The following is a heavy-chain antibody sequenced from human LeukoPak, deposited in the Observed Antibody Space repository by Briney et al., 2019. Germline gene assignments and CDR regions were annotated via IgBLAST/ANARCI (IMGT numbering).Heavy chain of an antibody. Sequence: GGSLRLSCAASGFTFSSYSMNWVRQAPGQGLEWVSSISSSSSYIYYADSVKGRFTISKDNAKNSLYLQMNSLRAEDTAVYYCASSSYYDILTGYPPFDYWGQGTLVTVSS. CDR2: ISSSSSYI. J-gene: IGHJ4*02. CDR1: GFTFSSYS. CDR3: ASSSYYDILTGYPPFDY. D-gene: IGHD3-9*01. V-gene: IGHV3-21*01.